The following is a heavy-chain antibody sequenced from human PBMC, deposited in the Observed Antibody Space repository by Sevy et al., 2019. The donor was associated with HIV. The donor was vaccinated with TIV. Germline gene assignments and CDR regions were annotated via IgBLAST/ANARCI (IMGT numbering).Heavy chain of an antibody. Sequence: ASVKVSCKASGYTFTSYDINWVRQATGQGLEWMGWMNPNSGNTGYAQKFQGRVTMTRNNSISTAYMELSSLRSEETAVYYCARAGRRYYGSGSYGKYWGQGTLVTVSS. CDR2: MNPNSGNT. CDR3: ARAGRRYYGSGSYGKY. D-gene: IGHD3-10*01. V-gene: IGHV1-8*01. CDR1: GYTFTSYD. J-gene: IGHJ4*02.